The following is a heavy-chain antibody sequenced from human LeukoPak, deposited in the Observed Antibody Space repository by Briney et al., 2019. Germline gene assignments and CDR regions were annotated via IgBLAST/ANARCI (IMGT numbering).Heavy chain of an antibody. J-gene: IGHJ4*02. CDR3: AKEGEVGIGYYFDY. V-gene: IGHV1-46*01. Sequence: GASVKVSCKASGYTFTSYYMHWVRQAPGQGLEWMGIINPSGGSTSYAQKFQGRVTITTDESTSTAYMELSSLRSEDTAVYYCAKEGEVGIGYYFDYWGQGTLVTVSS. D-gene: IGHD3-22*01. CDR2: INPSGGST. CDR1: GYTFTSYY.